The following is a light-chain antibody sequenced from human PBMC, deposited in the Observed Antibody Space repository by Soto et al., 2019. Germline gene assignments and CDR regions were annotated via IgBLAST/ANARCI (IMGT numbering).Light chain of an antibody. CDR1: SSNIGSHV. CDR3: AVWDDSLDAWV. J-gene: IGLJ3*02. CDR2: NNN. Sequence: QSVLTQPPSASGTPGQRVTISCSGSSSNIGSHVVYWYQQLAGTAPKLLMYNNNQRPSGVPDRFSGSKSGTSASLAISGLQYEDEADYYCAVWDDSLDAWVFGGGTKLTVL. V-gene: IGLV1-44*01.